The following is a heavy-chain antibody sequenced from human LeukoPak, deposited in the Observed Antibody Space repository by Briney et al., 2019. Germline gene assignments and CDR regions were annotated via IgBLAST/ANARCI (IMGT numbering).Heavy chain of an antibody. J-gene: IGHJ6*03. Sequence: PSETLSLTCTVSGGSISSYYWSWIRQPPGKGLEWIGYIYYSGSTNYNPSLKSRVTISVDTSKNQFSLKLSSVTAADTAVYYCARVGKGYTNPGDYYYYYMDVWGKGTTVTVSS. V-gene: IGHV4-59*01. CDR3: ARVGKGYTNPGDYYYYYMDV. CDR2: IYYSGST. CDR1: GGSISSYY. D-gene: IGHD5-24*01.